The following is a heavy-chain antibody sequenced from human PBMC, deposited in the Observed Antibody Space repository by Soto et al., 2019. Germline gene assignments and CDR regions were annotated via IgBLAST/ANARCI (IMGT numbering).Heavy chain of an antibody. D-gene: IGHD6-13*01. J-gene: IGHJ4*02. V-gene: IGHV4-39*01. CDR1: GGSISSSSYY. CDR3: ATLPEEEGLAAAGIRY. CDR2: IYYSGST. Sequence: QLQLQESGPGLVKPSETLSLTCTVSGGSISSSSYYWGWIRQPPGKGLEWIGSIYYSGSTYYNPSLKSRVTISVDTSKNQFSLKLSSVTAADTAVYYCATLPEEEGLAAAGIRYWGQGTLVTVSS.